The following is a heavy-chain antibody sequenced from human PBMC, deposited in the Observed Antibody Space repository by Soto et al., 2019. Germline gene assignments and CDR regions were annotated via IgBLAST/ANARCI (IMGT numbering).Heavy chain of an antibody. CDR2: NILEPNIYPS. J-gene: IGHJ4*02. D-gene: IGHD5-12*01. CDR3: AVDVVGTGSY. V-gene: IGHV3-72*01. CDR1: GLTLRDYT. Sequence: EVQVVESGGGMVQPGGSLRLSCAGSGLTLRDYTIDWFRQAPGKGLEWVGRNILEPNIYPSEYAASVEGRFTFSRDDSKNALFLQMNSLKTEDTAMYYCAVDVVGTGSYWGQGTLVTASS.